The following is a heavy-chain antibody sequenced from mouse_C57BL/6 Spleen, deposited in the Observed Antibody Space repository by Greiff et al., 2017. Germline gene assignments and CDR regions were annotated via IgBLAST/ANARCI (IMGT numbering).Heavy chain of an antibody. CDR2: IRNKANGYTT. Sequence: EVQLQQSGGGLVQPGGSLSLSCAASGFTFTDYYMSWVRQPPGKALEWLGFIRNKANGYTTEYSASVKGRFTISRDNSQSILYLQMNALRAEDSATYYCARYEGVYGYFDYWGQGTTLTVSS. D-gene: IGHD1-1*01. CDR3: ARYEGVYGYFDY. J-gene: IGHJ2*01. CDR1: GFTFTDYY. V-gene: IGHV7-3*01.